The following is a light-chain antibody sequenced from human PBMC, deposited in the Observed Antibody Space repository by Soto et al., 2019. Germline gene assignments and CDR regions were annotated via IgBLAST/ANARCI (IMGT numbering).Light chain of an antibody. CDR1: SGDVGGYDY. V-gene: IGLV2-14*01. Sequence: QSVLTQPASVSGSPGQSIPISCTGTSGDVGGYDYVSWYQQHPDKAPKLMIYEVTKRPSCVSNRFSCFKSGNTASLTISGLQPEDEADYYCSSHTSGSTRVFGSGTKVTVL. CDR3: SSHTSGSTRV. J-gene: IGLJ1*01. CDR2: EVT.